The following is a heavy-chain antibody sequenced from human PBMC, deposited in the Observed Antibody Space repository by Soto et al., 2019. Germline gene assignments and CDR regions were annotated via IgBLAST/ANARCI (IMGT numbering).Heavy chain of an antibody. Sequence: PSETLSLTCTVSGGSICSGGYYWSWIRQHPGKGLEWIGYIYYSGSTYYNPSLKSRVTISVDTSKNQFSLKLSSVTAADTAVYYCASSPPEYYYDSSGKQYYFDYWGQGTLVTVSS. CDR1: GGSICSGGYY. CDR3: ASSPPEYYYDSSGKQYYFDY. CDR2: IYYSGST. J-gene: IGHJ4*02. V-gene: IGHV4-31*03. D-gene: IGHD3-22*01.